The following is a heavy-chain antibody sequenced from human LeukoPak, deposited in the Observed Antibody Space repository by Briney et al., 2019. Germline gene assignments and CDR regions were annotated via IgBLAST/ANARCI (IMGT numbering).Heavy chain of an antibody. CDR1: GFTFGDYA. CDR2: INQSGST. CDR3: ARSPTWFGDLSVPA. Sequence: GSLRLSCTASGFTFGDYAMSWVRQPPGKGLEWIGEINQSGSTNYNPSLKSRVTISVDTSKNQFSLKVTSVTAADTAVYWCARSPTWFGDLSVPAWGQGTLVTVSS. J-gene: IGHJ5*02. V-gene: IGHV4-34*01. D-gene: IGHD3-10*01.